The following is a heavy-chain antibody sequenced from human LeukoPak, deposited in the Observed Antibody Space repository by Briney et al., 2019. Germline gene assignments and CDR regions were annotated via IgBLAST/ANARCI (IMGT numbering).Heavy chain of an antibody. CDR1: GFTFSSYA. CDR3: AKDAQGGRHYAIEYNWFDP. Sequence: GGSLRLSCAASGFTFSSYAMSWVRQAPGKGLEWVSAISGSGGSTYYADSGKGRFTISRDNSKNPLYLQMNSLRAEDTAVYYCAKDAQGGRHYAIEYNWFDPWGQGTLVTVSS. D-gene: IGHD3-16*01. CDR2: ISGSGGST. V-gene: IGHV3-23*01. J-gene: IGHJ5*02.